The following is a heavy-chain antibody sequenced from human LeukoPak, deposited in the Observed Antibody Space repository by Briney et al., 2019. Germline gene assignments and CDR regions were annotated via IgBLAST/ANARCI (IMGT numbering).Heavy chain of an antibody. D-gene: IGHD5-24*01. CDR2: ISYDGSIK. CDR1: GFTFSNYA. CDR3: ATGEEYDGSRNYQYACNI. V-gene: IGHV3-30-3*01. J-gene: IGHJ3*02. Sequence: GGSLRLSCAVSGFTFSNYAMHWVRQAPGKGLQWVAVISYDGSIKFYADSVKARFTISRDQSKNTLYLQMNSLRAEDTAVYYCATGEEYDGSRNYQYACNIWGQGTMVTVSS.